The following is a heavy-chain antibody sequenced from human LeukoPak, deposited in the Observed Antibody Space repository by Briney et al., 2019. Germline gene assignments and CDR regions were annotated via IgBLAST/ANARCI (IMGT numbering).Heavy chain of an antibody. CDR2: ISAYNGNT. J-gene: IGHJ4*02. D-gene: IGHD3-9*01. CDR3: SGVLYLLSGYYYYFDY. Sequence: ASVKVSCKASGYTFTSYGISWVRQAPGQGLEWVGWISAYNGNTNYAQKLQGRVTRTTDTSTSTAYMELRGLRSDDTAVYYCSGVLYLLSGYYYYFDYGGQGPLVTVSS. V-gene: IGHV1-18*01. CDR1: GYTFTSYG.